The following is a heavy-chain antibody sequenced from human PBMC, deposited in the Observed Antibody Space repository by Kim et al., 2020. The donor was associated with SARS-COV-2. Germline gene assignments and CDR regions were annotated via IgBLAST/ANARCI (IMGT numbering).Heavy chain of an antibody. J-gene: IGHJ6*02. D-gene: IGHD3-3*01. CDR3: ARETGGSGMDV. Sequence: KDYGDSVKGRFTNSRDNAKNSLYLQMNSLGDEDTALYYCARETGGSGMDVWGQGTTVTVSS. CDR2: K. V-gene: IGHV3-48*02.